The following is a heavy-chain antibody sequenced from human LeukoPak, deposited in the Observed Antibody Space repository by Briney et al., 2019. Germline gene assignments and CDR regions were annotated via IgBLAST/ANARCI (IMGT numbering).Heavy chain of an antibody. CDR3: AKDHGIAAAGNEGDAFDI. CDR1: GFTFSSYG. CDR2: ISYDGSNK. V-gene: IGHV3-30*18. Sequence: GRSLRLSCAASGFTFSSYGMHWVRQAPGKGLEWVAVISYDGSNKYYAYSVKGRFTISRDNSKNTLYLQMNSLRAEDTAVYYCAKDHGIAAAGNEGDAFDIWGQGTMVTVSS. J-gene: IGHJ3*02. D-gene: IGHD6-13*01.